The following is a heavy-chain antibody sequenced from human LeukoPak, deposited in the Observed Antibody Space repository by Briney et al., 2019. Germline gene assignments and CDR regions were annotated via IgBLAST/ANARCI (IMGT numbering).Heavy chain of an antibody. V-gene: IGHV1-8*01. Sequence: GASVKVSCKASGYTFTSYDINWVRQATGQGLEWMGWMNPNSGNAGYAQKFQGRVTMTRNTSISTAYMELSNLRPEDTALYYCARGKSSSWNFDYWGQGTLVTVSS. J-gene: IGHJ4*02. D-gene: IGHD6-13*01. CDR3: ARGKSSSWNFDY. CDR1: GYTFTSYD. CDR2: MNPNSGNA.